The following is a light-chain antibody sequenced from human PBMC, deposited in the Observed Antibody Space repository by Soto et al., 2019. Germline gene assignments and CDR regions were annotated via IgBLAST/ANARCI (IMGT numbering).Light chain of an antibody. CDR1: QSVISR. J-gene: IGKJ5*01. CDR2: GAS. CDR3: QQYGGSPIT. V-gene: IGKV3-20*01. Sequence: EILLTQSPGILSLSPGERATLSCRASQSVISRLAWYQHSTGQAPTRLISGASSRASGVPVRFSGNGSGTYFPLTISRLQLEDFAVYYCQQYGGSPITLGQGTGL.